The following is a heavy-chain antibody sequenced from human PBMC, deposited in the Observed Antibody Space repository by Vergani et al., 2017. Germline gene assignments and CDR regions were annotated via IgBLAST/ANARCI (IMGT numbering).Heavy chain of an antibody. Sequence: EVQLLESGGGLVQPGGSLRLSCAASGFTFSSYAMSWVRQAPGKGLEWVSAISGSGGSTYYADSVKGRFTISIDNSKNTLYLQMNSLRAEDTAVYYCAKDVAIVVVPAAIGFGYWGQGTLVTVSS. V-gene: IGHV3-23*01. CDR3: AKDVAIVVVPAAIGFGY. CDR2: ISGSGGST. J-gene: IGHJ4*02. D-gene: IGHD2-2*01. CDR1: GFTFSSYA.